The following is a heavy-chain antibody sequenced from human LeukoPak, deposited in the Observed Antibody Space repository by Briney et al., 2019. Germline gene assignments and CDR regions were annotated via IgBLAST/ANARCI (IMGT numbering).Heavy chain of an antibody. CDR3: ARDLVSGAYTFDI. CDR2: ISGRGTTT. J-gene: IGHJ3*02. D-gene: IGHD3-16*01. Sequence: SGGSLRLSCAASGVTFSSYDMNWVCQAPGKGLEWVSYISGRGTTTYYADSVKGRFTISRDYSKNSLYLQMNSLRAEDTAVYYCARDLVSGAYTFDIWGQGTMVTVSS. V-gene: IGHV3-48*03. CDR1: GVTFSSYD.